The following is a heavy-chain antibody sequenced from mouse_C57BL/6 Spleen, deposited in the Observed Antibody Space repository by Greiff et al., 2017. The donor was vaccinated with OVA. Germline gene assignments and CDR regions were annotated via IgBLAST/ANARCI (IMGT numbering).Heavy chain of an antibody. J-gene: IGHJ4*01. V-gene: IGHV1-82*01. CDR1: GYAFSSSW. CDR3: ARGDYGSSLYAMDY. CDR2: IYPGDGDT. D-gene: IGHD1-1*01. Sequence: QVQLQQSGPELVKPGASVKISCKASGYAFSSSWMNWVKQRPGKGLEWIGRIYPGDGDTNYNGKFKGKATLTADKSSSTAYMQLSSLTSEDSAVYFCARGDYGSSLYAMDYWGQGTSVTVSS.